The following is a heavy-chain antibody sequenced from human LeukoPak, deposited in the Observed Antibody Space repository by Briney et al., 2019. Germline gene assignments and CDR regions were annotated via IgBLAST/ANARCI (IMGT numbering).Heavy chain of an antibody. D-gene: IGHD2-15*01. CDR3: ARDDRPYCSGGSCLDNFDY. Sequence: PGGSLRLSCAASGFTFSSYWMSWVRQAPGKGLEWVANIKQDGSEKYYVDSVKGRFTTSRDNAKNSLYLQMNSLRAEDTAVYYCARDDRPYCSGGSCLDNFDYWGQGTLVTVSS. J-gene: IGHJ4*02. CDR1: GFTFSSYW. V-gene: IGHV3-7*01. CDR2: IKQDGSEK.